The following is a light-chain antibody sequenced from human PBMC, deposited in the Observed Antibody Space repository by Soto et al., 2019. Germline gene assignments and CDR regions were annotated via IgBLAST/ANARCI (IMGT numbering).Light chain of an antibody. CDR3: QQAYTTPEIT. V-gene: IGKV1-9*01. CDR1: HDISTF. J-gene: IGKJ5*01. CDR2: EAS. Sequence: DIQSTQSPSLLSASIGDRVTITCRASHDISTFLAWYQQKPGKAPKLLIYEASTLQSGVPSRFSGSGSGTEFTLTISGLLPEDFATYYCQQAYTTPEITFGQGTRLEI.